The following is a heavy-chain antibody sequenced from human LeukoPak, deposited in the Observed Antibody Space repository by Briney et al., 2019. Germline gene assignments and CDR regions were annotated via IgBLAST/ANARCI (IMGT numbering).Heavy chain of an antibody. CDR3: ARGLDDDAFDI. CDR2: INHSGNT. V-gene: IGHV4-34*01. CDR1: GGSFSGYY. D-gene: IGHD3-3*02. Sequence: SETLSLTCAVYGGSFSGYYWTWIRQPPGKGLEWIGEINHSGNTNYNPSLKSRVTISVDTSKNQFSLKLSSVTAADTAVYYCARGLDDDAFDIWGQGTMVTVSS. J-gene: IGHJ3*02.